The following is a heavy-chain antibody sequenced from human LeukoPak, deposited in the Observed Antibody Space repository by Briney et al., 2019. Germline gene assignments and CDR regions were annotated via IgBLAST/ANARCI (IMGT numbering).Heavy chain of an antibody. V-gene: IGHV4-59*01. CDR3: ARAGLEDYYDSSGYHYYFDY. J-gene: IGHJ4*02. Sequence: SETLSLTCTVSGGSISSYYGSWIRQPPGKGLEWIWYIYYSGSTNYNPSLKSRVTISVDTSKNQFSLKLSSVTAADTAVYYCARAGLEDYYDSSGYHYYFDYWGQGTLVTVSS. CDR2: IYYSGST. CDR1: GGSISSYY. D-gene: IGHD3-22*01.